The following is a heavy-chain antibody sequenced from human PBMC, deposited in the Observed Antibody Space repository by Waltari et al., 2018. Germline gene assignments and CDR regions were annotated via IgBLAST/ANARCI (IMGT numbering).Heavy chain of an antibody. CDR1: GYTFTGYY. J-gene: IGHJ4*02. D-gene: IGHD3-3*01. Sequence: QVQLVQSGAEVKKPGASVTVSCKASGYTFTGYYMHWVRQAPGQGLEWMGWINPNSGGTNYAQKFQGRVTMTRDTSISTAYMELSRLRSDDTAVYYCARVKFSDQEWLTFDYWGQGTLVTVSS. V-gene: IGHV1-2*02. CDR2: INPNSGGT. CDR3: ARVKFSDQEWLTFDY.